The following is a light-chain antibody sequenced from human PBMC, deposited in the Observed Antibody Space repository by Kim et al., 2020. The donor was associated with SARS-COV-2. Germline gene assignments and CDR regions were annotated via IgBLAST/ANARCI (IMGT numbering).Light chain of an antibody. J-gene: IGKJ2*01. V-gene: IGKV3-15*01. CDR2: GAS. CDR1: QSVRTS. Sequence: EIMMTQSPATLSVSPGDRATLSCRASQSVRTSLAWYQQKPGQAPRLLIYGASVRATDIPARFSGSASGTEFTLTISSVQPEDFAIYHCQQYDNWPVTFGQGTKLEI. CDR3: QQYDNWPVT.